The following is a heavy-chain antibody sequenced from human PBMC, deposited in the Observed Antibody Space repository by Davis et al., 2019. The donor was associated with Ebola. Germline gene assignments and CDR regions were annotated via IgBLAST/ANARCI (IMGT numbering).Heavy chain of an antibody. J-gene: IGHJ4*02. D-gene: IGHD3-22*01. CDR2: IFPGDSDT. Sequence: GESLKISCKASGYSFTTYWIVWVRQMPGKGLECMGIIFPGDSDTRYSPSFQGQVTISADKSISTAYLQWSSLKASDTAMYYCARLDYYDSSGYYKPLFYWGQGTLVTVSS. CDR1: GYSFTTYW. CDR3: ARLDYYDSSGYYKPLFY. V-gene: IGHV5-51*01.